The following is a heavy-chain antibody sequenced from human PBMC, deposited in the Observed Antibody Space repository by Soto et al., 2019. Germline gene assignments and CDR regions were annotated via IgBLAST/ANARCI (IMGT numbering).Heavy chain of an antibody. CDR2: ISYDGSNK. D-gene: IGHD6-13*01. CDR1: GFTFSSYG. CDR3: AKEAYSSSWYRTDGLYYFDY. Sequence: GGSLRLSCAASGFTFSSYGMHWVRQAPGKGLECVAVISYDGSNKYYADSVKGRFTISRDNSKNTLYLQMNSLRAEDTAVYYCAKEAYSSSWYRTDGLYYFDYWGQGTLVTVSS. J-gene: IGHJ4*02. V-gene: IGHV3-30*18.